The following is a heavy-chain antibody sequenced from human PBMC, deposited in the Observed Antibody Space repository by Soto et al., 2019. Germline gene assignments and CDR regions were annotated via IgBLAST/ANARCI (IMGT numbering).Heavy chain of an antibody. CDR3: ASGRGTENY. J-gene: IGHJ4*02. CDR2: INHSGST. D-gene: IGHD3-10*01. CDR1: GCSISSGGYS. V-gene: IGHV4-34*01. Sequence: PSETLSLTCAFSGCSISSGGYSLSWIRQPPGKGLEWIGEINHSGSTNYNPSLKSRVTISVDTSKNQFSLNLRSVTAADTAVYYCASGRGTENYWGQGTLVTVSS.